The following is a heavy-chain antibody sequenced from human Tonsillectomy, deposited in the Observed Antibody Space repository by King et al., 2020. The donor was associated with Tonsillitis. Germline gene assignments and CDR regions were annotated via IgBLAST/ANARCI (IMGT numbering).Heavy chain of an antibody. Sequence: VQLQQWGAGVLKPSETLSLTCGVYGESLSVYYCTWIRQPPGKGLEWIGEINQSGSTNYKTSLKSRVTISVDTSRNQFSLKLSSVTAADTAIYYCSREPGDYFDSWGQGTLATVSS. CDR2: INQSGST. J-gene: IGHJ4*02. V-gene: IGHV4-34*01. D-gene: IGHD1-14*01. CDR3: SREPGDYFDS. CDR1: GESLSVYY.